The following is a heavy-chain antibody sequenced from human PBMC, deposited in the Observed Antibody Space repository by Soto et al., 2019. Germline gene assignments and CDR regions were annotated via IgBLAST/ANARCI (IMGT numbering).Heavy chain of an antibody. CDR3: ARTVGPNRWLVLGTTREATLGN. D-gene: IGHD6-19*01. Sequence: VSVGSISSRDSYWGWIRQPPGKGLEWIGSFHYSGSTYYNPSLKSRVTISVDTSKNQLSLRVTSVTAADTAVYYCARTVGPNRWLVLGTTREATLGNWGQGTLVTVSS. J-gene: IGHJ4*02. CDR2: FHYSGST. CDR1: VGSISSRDSY. V-gene: IGHV4-39*01.